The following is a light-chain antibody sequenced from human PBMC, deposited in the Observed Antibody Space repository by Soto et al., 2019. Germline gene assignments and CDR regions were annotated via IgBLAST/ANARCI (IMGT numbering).Light chain of an antibody. V-gene: IGLV2-14*01. CDR2: EVS. CDR1: SSDVGGYNF. J-gene: IGLJ1*01. CDR3: SSYTSASVPYV. Sequence: QSALTQPASVSGSPGQSITISCTGTSSDVGGYNFVSWYQQHPGKAPKLMIYEVSNRPSGVSNRFSGSKSGSMASLIISGLQAEDEADYYCSSYTSASVPYVFGTGTKLTVL.